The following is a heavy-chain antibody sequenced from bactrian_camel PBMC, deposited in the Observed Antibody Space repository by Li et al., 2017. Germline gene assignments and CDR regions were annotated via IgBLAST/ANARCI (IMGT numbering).Heavy chain of an antibody. CDR3: ATDTVVVGSMMEPNY. D-gene: IGHD6*01. J-gene: IGHJ4*01. V-gene: IGHV3S10*01. Sequence: QLVESGGGSVQAGGSLILSCAASGFTFSGYGMSWVRQAPGKGLEWVSTIASDGNAYYADSVKGRFTISRDNAKTTVYLQMNSLKPEDTVLYYCATDTVVVGSMMEPNYWGQGTQVTVS. CDR2: IASDGNA. CDR1: GFTFSGYG.